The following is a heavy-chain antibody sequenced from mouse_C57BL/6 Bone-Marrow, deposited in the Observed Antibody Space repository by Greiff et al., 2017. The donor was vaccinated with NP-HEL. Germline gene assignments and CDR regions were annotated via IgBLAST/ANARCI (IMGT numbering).Heavy chain of an antibody. CDR2: IDPSDSYT. D-gene: IGHD6-1*01. CDR1: GYTFTSYW. CDR3: ARTLLYY. J-gene: IGHJ2*01. V-gene: IGHV1-50*01. Sequence: VQLQQPGAELVKPGASVKLSCKASGYTFTSYWMQWVKQRPGQGLEWIGEIDPSDSYTNYNQKFKGKATLTVDTSSSTAYMQLSSLTSEDSAVYYCARTLLYYGGQGTTLTVSS.